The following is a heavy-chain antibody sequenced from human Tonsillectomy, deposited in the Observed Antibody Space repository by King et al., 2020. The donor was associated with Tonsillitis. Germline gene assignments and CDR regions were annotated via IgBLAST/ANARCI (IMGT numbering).Heavy chain of an antibody. CDR3: AAGQQPMGLDC. Sequence: QLQESGPGLVKPSQTLSLTCSVSGESIRSGRHYWSWIRPPAGKGLEWIGRMYTNGETNYNPSRKSRVTISLEPSKNQFSLYLTSVTATDTAVYYCAAGQQPMGLDCWGQGTLVTVSS. D-gene: IGHD3-16*01. CDR1: GESIRSGRHY. CDR2: MYTNGET. V-gene: IGHV4-61*02. J-gene: IGHJ4*02.